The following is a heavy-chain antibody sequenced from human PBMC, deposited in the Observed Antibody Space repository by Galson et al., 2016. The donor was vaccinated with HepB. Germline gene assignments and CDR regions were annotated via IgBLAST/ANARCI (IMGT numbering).Heavy chain of an antibody. CDR2: IDWDDDK. V-gene: IGHV2-70*04. CDR3: ARLFTGYFDY. CDR1: GFSLSARGMR. D-gene: IGHD3-10*01. J-gene: IGHJ4*02. Sequence: PALVKPTQTLTLTCTFSGFSLSARGMRVSWIRQPPGKALEWLARIDWDDDKFYSTSLKTRLTVSKDTSKKQVVLTMTNMDPVDTATYYCARLFTGYFDYWAREPWSPSPQ.